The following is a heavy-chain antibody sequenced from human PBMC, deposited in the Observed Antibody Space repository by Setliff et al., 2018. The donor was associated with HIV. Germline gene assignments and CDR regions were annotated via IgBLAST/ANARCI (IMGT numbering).Heavy chain of an antibody. D-gene: IGHD3-22*01. CDR2: INPNSGGT. CDR1: GYTFTGYY. CDR3: ARDQGYYDSSGYYYVGDAFDI. J-gene: IGHJ3*02. Sequence: ASVKVSCKASGYTFTGYYMHWVRQAPGQGLEWMGWINPNSGGTNYAQKLQGRVTMTRDTSISTAYMELSRLRSDDTAVYYCARDQGYYDSSGYYYVGDAFDIWGQGTMVTVSS. V-gene: IGHV1-2*02.